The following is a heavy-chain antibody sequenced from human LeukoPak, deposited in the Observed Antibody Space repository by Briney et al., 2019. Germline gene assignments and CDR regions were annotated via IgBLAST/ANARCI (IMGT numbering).Heavy chain of an antibody. D-gene: IGHD6-19*01. CDR1: GYTFTSYD. CDR2: MNPNSGNT. J-gene: IGHJ5*02. Sequence: ASVKVSCKASGYTFTSYDINWVRQATGQGLEWVGWMNPNSGNTGYAQKFQGRVTMTRNTSISTAHMELSSLRSEDTAVYYCARGTSIAVAGKDPGDPWGQGTLVTVSS. V-gene: IGHV1-8*01. CDR3: ARGTSIAVAGKDPGDP.